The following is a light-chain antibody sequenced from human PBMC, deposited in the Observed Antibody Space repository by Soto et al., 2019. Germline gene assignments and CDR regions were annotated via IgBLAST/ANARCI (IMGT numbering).Light chain of an antibody. CDR2: EVS. CDR3: SSYVTSGTLV. Sequence: QSVLTQAASVYGSPGQSITISCTGTSSDIGGSDYVSWYQNHPGKAPKVIIYEVSDRPSGVSDRFSGSKSGNTASLTISGLQAEDEADYYCSSYVTSGTLVFGGGTKLTVL. V-gene: IGLV2-14*01. J-gene: IGLJ3*02. CDR1: SSDIGGSDY.